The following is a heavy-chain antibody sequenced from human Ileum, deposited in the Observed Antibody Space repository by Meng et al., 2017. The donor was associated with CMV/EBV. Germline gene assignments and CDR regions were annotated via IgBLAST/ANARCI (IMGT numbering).Heavy chain of an antibody. CDR2: RHKNGND. J-gene: IGHJ4*02. Sequence: QVQLQDSGPRLFKPSQTLSLTCSVSGDSISSDNYHWSWIRQPAGKGLEWIGQRHKNGNDNYNASLKSRVTISIDTSKNQFSLTLTSVTAADTAVYYCAIYYGGVGGRGYWAQGTLVTVSS. CDR1: GDSISSDNYH. D-gene: IGHD2-21*01. V-gene: IGHV4-61*02. CDR3: AIYYGGVGGRGY.